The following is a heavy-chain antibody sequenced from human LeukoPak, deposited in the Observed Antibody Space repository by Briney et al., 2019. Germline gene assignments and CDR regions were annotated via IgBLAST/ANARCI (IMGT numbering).Heavy chain of an antibody. D-gene: IGHD2-2*01. CDR2: ISSSSSTI. V-gene: IGHV3-48*02. CDR3: TRDRYCSSTSCNAVY. J-gene: IGHJ4*02. CDR1: GFTFNRYS. Sequence: PGGSLRLSCAGSGFTFNRYSMNWVRQAPGKGLEWVSYISSSSSTIYYADSVKGRFTISRDNAKNSLYLQMNSLRDEDTAVYYCTRDRYCSSTSCNAVYWGQGTLVTVSS.